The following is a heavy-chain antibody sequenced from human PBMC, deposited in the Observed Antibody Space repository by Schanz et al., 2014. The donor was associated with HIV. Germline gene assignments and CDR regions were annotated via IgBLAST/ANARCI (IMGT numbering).Heavy chain of an antibody. D-gene: IGHD1-26*01. V-gene: IGHV3-23*04. Sequence: VQLVESGGGVVQPGRSLRLSCAGSGFSFDTFGIHWVRQAPGRGLEWVSTVIGSGVRTIYADSVKGRFTISRDNSKNTLSLHMNSLRVEDTAVYYCAKAKGSYSATTFYFDFWGQGTLVTVSS. J-gene: IGHJ4*02. CDR1: GFSFDTFG. CDR3: AKAKGSYSATTFYFDF. CDR2: VIGSGVRT.